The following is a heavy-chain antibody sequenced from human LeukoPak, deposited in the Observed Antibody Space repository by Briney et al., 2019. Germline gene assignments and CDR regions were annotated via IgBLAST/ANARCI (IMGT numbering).Heavy chain of an antibody. V-gene: IGHV4-4*07. D-gene: IGHD3-16*01. CDR2: TYSTGST. Sequence: SETLSLTCTVSGGSINNYYWTWIRQPAGKGLEWVGRTYSTGSTNYNPSLKSRVTMSVDTSRNHFSLKLSSVTAADTAIYYCARANDYYYYMDVWGKGTTVIVSS. J-gene: IGHJ6*03. CDR1: GGSINNYY. CDR3: ARANDYYYYMDV.